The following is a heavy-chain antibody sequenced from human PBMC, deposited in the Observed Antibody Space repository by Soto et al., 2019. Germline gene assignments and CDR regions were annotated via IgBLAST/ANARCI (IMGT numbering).Heavy chain of an antibody. J-gene: IGHJ6*02. D-gene: IGHD6-13*01. Sequence: GASVKVSCKASGYTFTSYGISWVRQAPGQGLEWMGWISAYNGNTNYAQKLQGRVTMTTDTSTSTAYMELRSLRSDDTAVYYCARDGAAAGTGYHGMDVWGQGTTVTVSS. CDR3: ARDGAAAGTGYHGMDV. CDR2: ISAYNGNT. V-gene: IGHV1-18*04. CDR1: GYTFTSYG.